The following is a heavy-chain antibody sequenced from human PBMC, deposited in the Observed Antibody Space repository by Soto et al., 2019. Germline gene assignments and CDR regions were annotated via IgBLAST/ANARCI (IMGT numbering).Heavy chain of an antibody. J-gene: IGHJ5*02. V-gene: IGHV4-30-4*01. CDR1: GGSICSGDYY. CDR3: ARGTRYYDFWSGYYPGNWFDP. D-gene: IGHD3-3*01. Sequence: PSETLSLTCTVSGGSICSGDYYWSWIRQPPGKGVEWIGYIYYSGRTYYNPSLKSRVTISVDTSKNQFSLKLSSVTAADTAVYYCARGTRYYDFWSGYYPGNWFDPWGQGTLVTVSS. CDR2: IYYSGRT.